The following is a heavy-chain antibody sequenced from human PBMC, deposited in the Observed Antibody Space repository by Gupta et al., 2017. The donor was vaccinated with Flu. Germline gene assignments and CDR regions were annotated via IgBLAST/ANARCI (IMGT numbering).Heavy chain of an antibody. D-gene: IGHD2-21*02. CDR1: AFPLKNTA. Sequence: EVQLLVSGGRLVQPWRSLRRSPATSAFPLKNTAMRWVRQSPGKGLVCVSTISGSGGSTYVADSVKGRFTISRDNSKNTLYLLMDRLTAEDTAVYFCAKMGGEYYLSDCNFDDWGQGILVTVSS. J-gene: IGHJ4*02. V-gene: IGHV3-23*01. CDR2: ISGSGGST. CDR3: AKMGGEYYLSDCNFDD.